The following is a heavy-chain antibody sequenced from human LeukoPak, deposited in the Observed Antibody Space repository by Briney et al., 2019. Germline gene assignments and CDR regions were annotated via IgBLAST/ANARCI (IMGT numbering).Heavy chain of an antibody. D-gene: IGHD3-9*01. Sequence: PSETLSLTCTVSGGSISSYYWSWIRQPPGKGLEWIGYIYYSGSTNYNPSLKSRVTISVDTSKNQFSLKLSSVTAADTAVYYCARVTTYFDPRGAFDIWGQGTMVTVSS. CDR1: GGSISSYY. J-gene: IGHJ3*02. CDR3: ARVTTYFDPRGAFDI. CDR2: IYYSGST. V-gene: IGHV4-59*01.